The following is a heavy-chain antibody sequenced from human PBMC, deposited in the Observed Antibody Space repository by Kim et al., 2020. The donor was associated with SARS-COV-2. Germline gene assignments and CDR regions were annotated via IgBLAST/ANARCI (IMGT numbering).Heavy chain of an antibody. D-gene: IGHD3-16*01. CDR2: IPTSSTYK. Sequence: GGSLRLSCAASGFTFSTYSMNWVRQAPGKGLEWVSSIPTSSTYKYYTDSVKGRFTISRDNAKNSLYLQMNSLRAEDTAVYYCARSFGGVVDYWGQGTLVTVSS. CDR1: GFTFSTYS. V-gene: IGHV3-21*01. J-gene: IGHJ4*02. CDR3: ARSFGGVVDY.